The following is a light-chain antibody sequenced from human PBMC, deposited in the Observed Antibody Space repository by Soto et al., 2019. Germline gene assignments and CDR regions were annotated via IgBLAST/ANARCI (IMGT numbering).Light chain of an antibody. V-gene: IGLV1-40*01. CDR2: SDN. CDR1: SSTIGAGYD. CDR3: QSFDSRPHVV. J-gene: IGLJ2*01. Sequence: QSVLTQPPSVSGAPGQRVTISCTGSSSTIGAGYDVHWYQQLPGTAPKLLIYSDNNRPSGVPDRFSGSKSGASASLAITGLQAEDEADYYCQSFDSRPHVVFGGGTKVTVL.